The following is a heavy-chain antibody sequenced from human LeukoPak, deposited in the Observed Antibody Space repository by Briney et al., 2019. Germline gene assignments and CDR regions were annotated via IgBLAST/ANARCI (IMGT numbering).Heavy chain of an antibody. CDR1: GFTFSSYG. CDR2: ISYDGSNK. D-gene: IGHD3-3*01. Sequence: GSLRLSCAASGFTFSSYGMHWVRQAPGKGLEWVAVISYDGSNKYYADSVKGRFTISRDNSKNTLYLQMNSLRAEDTAVYYCARDANDFWSGYQPFDYWGQGTLVTVPS. V-gene: IGHV3-30*03. J-gene: IGHJ4*02. CDR3: ARDANDFWSGYQPFDY.